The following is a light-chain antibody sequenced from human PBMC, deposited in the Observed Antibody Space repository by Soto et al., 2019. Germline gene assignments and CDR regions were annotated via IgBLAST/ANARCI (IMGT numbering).Light chain of an antibody. CDR1: QSVSSY. J-gene: IGKJ5*01. Sequence: EIVLTQSPATLSLSPGERATLSCRASQSVSSYLAWYQQKHGQAPRLLIYDASNRATGIPGRFSGSGSGTDFTLTISRLEPEDFAFYYCQQRSNWPITFGQGTRLEIK. CDR3: QQRSNWPIT. CDR2: DAS. V-gene: IGKV3-11*01.